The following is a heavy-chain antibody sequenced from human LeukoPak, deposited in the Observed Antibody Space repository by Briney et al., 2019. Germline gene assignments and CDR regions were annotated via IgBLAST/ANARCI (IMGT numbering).Heavy chain of an antibody. CDR1: GGSISSYY. J-gene: IGHJ6*02. CDR3: ARDRPATVTTDYYYYGMDV. V-gene: IGHV4-59*01. CDR2: IYYSGST. D-gene: IGHD4-11*01. Sequence: SETLSLTCTVSGGSISSYYWSWIRQPPGKGLEWIGYIYYSGSTNYNPSLKSRVTISVDTSKNQFSLKLSSVTAADTAVYYCARDRPATVTTDYYYYGMDVWGQGTTVTVSS.